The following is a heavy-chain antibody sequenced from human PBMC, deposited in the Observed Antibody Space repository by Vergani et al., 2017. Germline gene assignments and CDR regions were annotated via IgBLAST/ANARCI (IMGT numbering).Heavy chain of an antibody. Sequence: QVQLQESGPGLVKPSQTLSLTCTVSGGSISSGGYYCSWIRQHPGKGLEWIGYIYYSGSTYYNPSLKSLVTISVDTSKNQFSLKLSSVTAADTAVYYCARGYSSSWYVVAFDIWGQGTMVTVSS. CDR3: ARGYSSSWYVVAFDI. CDR1: GGSISSGGYY. J-gene: IGHJ3*02. D-gene: IGHD6-13*01. CDR2: IYYSGST. V-gene: IGHV4-31*01.